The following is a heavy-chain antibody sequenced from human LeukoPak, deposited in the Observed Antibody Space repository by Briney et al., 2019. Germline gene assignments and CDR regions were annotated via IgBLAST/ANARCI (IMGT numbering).Heavy chain of an antibody. J-gene: IGHJ4*02. CDR2: IIPVLGIA. D-gene: IGHD1-26*01. V-gene: IGHV1-69*04. CDR3: VREKVGDVCDY. CDR1: GGTFSSYS. Sequence: SVKVSCKASGGTFSSYSITWVRQAPGQGLEWVGRIIPVLGIARYAQQSQGRVTTTADKSTSRVYLELSNLSSEGTAVVFCVREKVGDVCDYWGQGTLVTVSS.